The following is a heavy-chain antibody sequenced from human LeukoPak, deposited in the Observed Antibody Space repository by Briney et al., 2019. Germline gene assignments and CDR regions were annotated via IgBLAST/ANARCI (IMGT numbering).Heavy chain of an antibody. CDR2: IKNDGGEI. CDR3: VTDSHNASPPD. V-gene: IGHV3-7*02. Sequence: GGSLRLSCAASGFTFSNYWMNWVRQAPGKGLEWVANIKNDGGEILYVDSLKGRFTISRDNAENSLYLQMNSLRVDDTAVYYCVTDSHNASPPDWGQGTLVTVSS. CDR1: GFTFSNYW. D-gene: IGHD3-16*01. J-gene: IGHJ4*02.